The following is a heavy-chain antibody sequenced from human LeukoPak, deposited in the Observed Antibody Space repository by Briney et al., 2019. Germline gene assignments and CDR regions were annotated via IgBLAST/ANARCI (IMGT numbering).Heavy chain of an antibody. D-gene: IGHD3-3*01. Sequence: SETLSLTCTISGGSISNYYWSWIRQHPGKGLEWIGYIYYSGSTYYNPSLKSRVTIPVDTSKNQFSLKLSSVTAADTAVYYCARDRYYDFWSGYYRSYYYYGMDVWGQGTTVTVSS. J-gene: IGHJ6*02. CDR1: GGSISNYY. V-gene: IGHV4-59*06. CDR2: IYYSGST. CDR3: ARDRYYDFWSGYYRSYYYYGMDV.